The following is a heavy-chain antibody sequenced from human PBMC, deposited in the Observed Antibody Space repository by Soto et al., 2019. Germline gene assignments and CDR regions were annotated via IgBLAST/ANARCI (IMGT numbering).Heavy chain of an antibody. J-gene: IGHJ6*02. V-gene: IGHV1-69*12. CDR1: GGTFSNYG. D-gene: IGHD3-22*01. Sequence: QVQLVQSGAEVKKPGSSVKVSCESSGGTFSNYGFSWVRQAPGQGLECMGVIVSIFGAEHPQKVQGRVTITADESTNTVFMELRGLRSEDTAVYYCARGGSDYEGSGYYQGHVWGQGTTVTVSS. CDR2: IVSIFGA. CDR3: ARGGSDYEGSGYYQGHV.